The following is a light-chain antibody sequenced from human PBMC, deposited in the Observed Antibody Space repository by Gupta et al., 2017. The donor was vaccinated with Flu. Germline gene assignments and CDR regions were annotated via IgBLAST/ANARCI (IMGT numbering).Light chain of an antibody. CDR1: NNGSKC. J-gene: IGLJ2*01. V-gene: IGLV3-9*01. CDR2: RGS. Sequence: AMGKTARSTCGGKNNGSKCVHWYQQKPRQAPMLVIYRGSNRAPERPARFSGSNSGNTATLTIHRAQAGDEADYYYQGWDSSTGVFGGGTKLTVL. CDR3: QGWDSSTGV.